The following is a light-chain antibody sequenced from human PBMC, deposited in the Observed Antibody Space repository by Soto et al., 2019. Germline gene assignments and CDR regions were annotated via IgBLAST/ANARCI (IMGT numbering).Light chain of an antibody. CDR1: QDIRNF. V-gene: IGKV1-27*01. Sequence: IQMTQSPTSLPASVGDRVTITCRASQDIRNFVAWYQQKPGKAPKLLIYAASILQSGVPSRFSGSGSGTDFTLTINSLQPEDVATYSCQKYSSVPVFGPGTKVEIK. CDR3: QKYSSVPV. CDR2: AAS. J-gene: IGKJ3*01.